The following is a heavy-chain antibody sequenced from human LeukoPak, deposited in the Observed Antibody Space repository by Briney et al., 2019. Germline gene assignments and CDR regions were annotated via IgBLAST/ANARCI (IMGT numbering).Heavy chain of an antibody. D-gene: IGHD2-21*01. CDR3: VGGGDCYY. V-gene: IGHV3-30*02. CDR2: IRYDGSNK. Sequence: QTGGSLRLSCAASGFTFSSYGMHWVRQAPGKGLEWVAFIRYDGSNKYYADSVKGRFTISRDNSKNTLYLQMNSLRAEDTAVYYCVGGGDCYYWGQGTLVTVSS. J-gene: IGHJ4*02. CDR1: GFTFSSYG.